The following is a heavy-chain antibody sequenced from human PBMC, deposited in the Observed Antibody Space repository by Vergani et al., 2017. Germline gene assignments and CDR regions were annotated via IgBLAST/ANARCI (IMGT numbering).Heavy chain of an antibody. CDR3: WRWPTRRYSGSHSREYYFDY. CDR1: GFTFSSYS. V-gene: IGHV3-21*01. D-gene: IGHD1-26*01. CDR2: ISSSSSYI. Sequence: EVQLVESGGGLVKPGGSLRLSCAASGFTFSSYSMNWVRQAPGKGLEWVSSISSSSSYIYYADSVKGRFTISRDNAKNSLYLQMNSLRAEDTAVYYCWRWPTRRYSGSHSREYYFDYWGQGTLVTVSS. J-gene: IGHJ4*02.